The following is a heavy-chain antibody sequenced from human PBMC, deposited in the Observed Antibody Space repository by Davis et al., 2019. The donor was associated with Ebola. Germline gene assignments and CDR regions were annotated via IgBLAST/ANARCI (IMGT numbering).Heavy chain of an antibody. D-gene: IGHD1-26*01. V-gene: IGHV1-69*13. CDR2: IIPIFGTA. Sequence: SVKVSCMASGGTFSSYATSWVRQAPGQGLEWMGGIIPIFGTANYAQKFQGRVTITADESTSTAYMELSSLRSEDTAVYYCARFGIVGATNAFDIWGQGTMVTVSS. CDR3: ARFGIVGATNAFDI. J-gene: IGHJ3*02. CDR1: GGTFSSYA.